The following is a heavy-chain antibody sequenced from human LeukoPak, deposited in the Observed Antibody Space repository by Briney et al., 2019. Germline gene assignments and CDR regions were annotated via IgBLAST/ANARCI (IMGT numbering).Heavy chain of an antibody. CDR3: ARHDSSGYKY. D-gene: IGHD3-22*01. CDR1: GGSMSHYY. V-gene: IGHV4-59*08. J-gene: IGHJ4*02. CDR2: IYYSGST. Sequence: PSETLSLTCAVSGGSMSHYYWSWIRQPPGKGLEWIGYIYYSGSTNYNPSLKSRVTISVDTSKNQFSLKVTSVTAADTAIYYCARHDSSGYKYWGQGTLVTVSS.